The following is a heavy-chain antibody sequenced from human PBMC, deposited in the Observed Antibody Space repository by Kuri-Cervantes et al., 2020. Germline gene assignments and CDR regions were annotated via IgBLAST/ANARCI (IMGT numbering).Heavy chain of an antibody. J-gene: IGHJ4*02. Sequence: GGSLRLSCATSGFTFSDHYMNWIRQAPGKGLEWVSYISGRGNIIYYADSVKGRFTISRDNAKKSLYLQMNSLRAEDTAVYYCAKDEYYDFRSGYGGGYFDYWGQGTLVTVSS. D-gene: IGHD3-3*01. V-gene: IGHV3-11*04. CDR1: GFTFSDHY. CDR3: AKDEYYDFRSGYGGGYFDY. CDR2: ISGRGNII.